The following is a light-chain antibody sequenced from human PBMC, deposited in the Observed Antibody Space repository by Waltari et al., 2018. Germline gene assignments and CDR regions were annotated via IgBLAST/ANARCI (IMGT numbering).Light chain of an antibody. Sequence: EIVMTQSPATLSLSPGERATLSCRASQGVSSSYLSWYQQKPGQAPRLLIYGASTRATGIPARFSGSGSGTDFTLTISSLQPEDVAVYYCQQDYNLPYTFGQGTKLEIK. J-gene: IGKJ2*01. V-gene: IGKV3D-7*01. CDR1: QGVSSSY. CDR2: GAS. CDR3: QQDYNLPYT.